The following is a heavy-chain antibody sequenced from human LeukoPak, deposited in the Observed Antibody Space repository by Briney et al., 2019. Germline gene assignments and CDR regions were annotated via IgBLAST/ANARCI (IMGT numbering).Heavy chain of an antibody. CDR2: ISYDGSNK. CDR3: AKDEYYDFWSGYY. CDR1: GFTFSSYG. D-gene: IGHD3-3*01. Sequence: PGGSLRLSCAASGFTFSSYGMHWVRQAPVKGLEWVAVISYDGSNKYYADSVKGRFTISRDNSKNTLYLQMNSLRAEDTAVYYCAKDEYYDFWSGYYWGQGTLVTVSS. V-gene: IGHV3-30*18. J-gene: IGHJ4*02.